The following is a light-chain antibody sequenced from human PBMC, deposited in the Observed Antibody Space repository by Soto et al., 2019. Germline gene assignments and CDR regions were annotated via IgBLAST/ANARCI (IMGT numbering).Light chain of an antibody. CDR1: QGVSTW. V-gene: IGKV1-5*03. CDR3: QQLNSYLFT. J-gene: IGKJ5*01. CDR2: EAS. Sequence: IQLTQSPSTLSGSVGDRVTITCRASQGVSTWLAWYQQRPSQAPKLLVYEASKLQSGVPSRFSGSGSGTEFTLTISSLQPEDFATYYCQQLNSYLFTFGQGTRLEIK.